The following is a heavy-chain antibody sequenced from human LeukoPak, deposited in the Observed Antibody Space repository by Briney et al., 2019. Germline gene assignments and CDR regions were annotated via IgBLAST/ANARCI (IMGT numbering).Heavy chain of an antibody. J-gene: IGHJ4*02. CDR3: ARHGSGSYSYSPFDY. D-gene: IGHD1-26*01. CDR2: IYTSGST. CDR1: GGSISSYY. V-gene: IGHV4-4*09. Sequence: SETLSLTCTVSGGSISSYYWSWIRQPPGKGLEWIGYIYTSGSTNYNPSLKSRVTISEDTSKNQFSLKLSSVTAADTAVYYCARHGSGSYSYSPFDYWGQGTLVTVSS.